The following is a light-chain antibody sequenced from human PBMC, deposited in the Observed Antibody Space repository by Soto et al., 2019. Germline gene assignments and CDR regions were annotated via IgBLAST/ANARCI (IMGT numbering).Light chain of an antibody. J-gene: IGKJ5*01. CDR3: QQRSDWIT. CDR2: GAS. CDR1: QSISNN. V-gene: IGKV3-11*01. Sequence: IVMTQSPATLSLSPGEKATLSCRASQSISNNFAWFQQKPGQVPRLLIYGASNRATGVSARFSGSGSGTDFTLTISSLEPEDFAVYYCQQRSDWITVGQGTRLEIK.